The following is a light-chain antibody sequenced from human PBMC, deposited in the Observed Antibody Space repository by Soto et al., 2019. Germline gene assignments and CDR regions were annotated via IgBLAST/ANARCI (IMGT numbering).Light chain of an antibody. CDR1: QSISTY. CDR3: QQSYSTPQYT. J-gene: IGKJ2*01. V-gene: IGKV1-39*01. CDR2: DSS. Sequence: DIQMTQSPSSLSVSVGDRVTITCRASQSISTYLNWYQQKPGKAPKLLIYDSSRLESGVPSRFSGSGSGTDFTLTISSLQPEDSAAYYCQQSYSTPQYTFAQGTKLEIK.